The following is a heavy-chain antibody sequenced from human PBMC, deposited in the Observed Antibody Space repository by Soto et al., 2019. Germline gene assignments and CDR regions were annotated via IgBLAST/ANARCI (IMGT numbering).Heavy chain of an antibody. CDR3: ARLLRHNYYGMDV. D-gene: IGHD5-12*01. V-gene: IGHV4-39*01. J-gene: IGHJ6*02. Sequence: SETLSLTCTVSGGSISSSSYYWGWIRQPPGKGLEWIGSIYYSGSTYYNPSLKSRVTISVDTSKNQFSLKLSSVTAADTAVYYCARLLRHNYYGMDVWSQGTTVTVSS. CDR1: GGSISSSSYY. CDR2: IYYSGST.